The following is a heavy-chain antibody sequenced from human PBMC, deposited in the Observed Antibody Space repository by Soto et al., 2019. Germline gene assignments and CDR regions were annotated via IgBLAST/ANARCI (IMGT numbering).Heavy chain of an antibody. CDR1: GYTFTSYD. CDR2: MNPNSGNT. CDR3: ARGGPRCSSTSCYED. D-gene: IGHD2-2*01. Sequence: QVQLVQSGAEVKKPGASVKVSCKASGYTFTSYDINWVRQATGQGLEWMGWMNPNSGNTGNGQKFQGRVTMTSDTSINTAYMELSSLRSEDTAIYYCARGGPRCSSTSCYEDWGQGTQVTVSS. V-gene: IGHV1-8*01. J-gene: IGHJ4*02.